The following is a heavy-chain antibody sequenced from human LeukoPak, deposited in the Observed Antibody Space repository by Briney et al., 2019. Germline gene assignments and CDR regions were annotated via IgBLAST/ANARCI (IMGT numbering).Heavy chain of an antibody. CDR1: GYTLTELS. V-gene: IGHV1-24*01. CDR3: ARDIIGAVAGLNWFDP. J-gene: IGHJ5*02. Sequence: ASVKVSRKVSGYTLTELSMHWVRQAPAKGLEWMGGFEPEDGETIYAQKFQGRVTMTEDTSTDTAYMELSSLRSEDTAVYYCARDIIGAVAGLNWFDPWGQGTLVTVSS. CDR2: FEPEDGET. D-gene: IGHD6-19*01.